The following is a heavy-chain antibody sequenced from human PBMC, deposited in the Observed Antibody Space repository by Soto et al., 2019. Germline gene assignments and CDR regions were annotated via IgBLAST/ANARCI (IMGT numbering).Heavy chain of an antibody. CDR1: GGTFSSYT. CDR2: IIPILGIA. Sequence: ASVKVSCKASGGTFSSYTISWVRQAPGQGLEWMGRIIPILGIANYAQKFQGRVTITPDKSTSTAYMELSSLRSEDTAVYYCARAFSSGQEDYWGQGTLVTVSS. D-gene: IGHD6-19*01. CDR3: ARAFSSGQEDY. V-gene: IGHV1-69*02. J-gene: IGHJ4*02.